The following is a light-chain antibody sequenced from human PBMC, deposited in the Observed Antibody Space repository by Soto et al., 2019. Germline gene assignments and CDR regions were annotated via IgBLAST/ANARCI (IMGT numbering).Light chain of an antibody. V-gene: IGKV1-9*01. CDR2: GAS. J-gene: IGKJ3*01. Sequence: DIQLTQSPSFLSASVGDRVTITCRASQGISSYLAWYQQKPGKAPKLLIYGASTLQSGVPSRFSGSGSGTEFTLTISSRQPEDFATYYCQQLKSYPPFTFGPGTKVDIK. CDR1: QGISSY. CDR3: QQLKSYPPFT.